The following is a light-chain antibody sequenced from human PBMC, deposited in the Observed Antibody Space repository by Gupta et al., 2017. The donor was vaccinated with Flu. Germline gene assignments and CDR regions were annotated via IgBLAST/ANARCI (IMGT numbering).Light chain of an antibody. Sequence: EIVLTQSPGTLSLSPGERATLSCRASQSVSSSYLAWYQQKPGQAPRLLIYGASSRDTGIPDRFSGSGYGTDLTLTISRLEQEDFAVYYCQQYGSSPGYTFGQGTKMEIK. CDR2: GAS. J-gene: IGKJ2*01. V-gene: IGKV3-20*01. CDR3: QQYGSSPGYT. CDR1: QSVSSSY.